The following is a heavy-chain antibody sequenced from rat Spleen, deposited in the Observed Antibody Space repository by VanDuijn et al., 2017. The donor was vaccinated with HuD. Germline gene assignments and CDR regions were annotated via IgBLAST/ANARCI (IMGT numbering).Heavy chain of an antibody. J-gene: IGHJ2*01. CDR1: GFTFSNYD. CDR2: ISYDGSST. Sequence: EVQLVESGGGLVQPGRSLKLSCAASGFTFSNYDMAWVRQAPTKGLEWVATISYDGSSTYYRDSVKGRFTISRDNAKNTLYLQMDSLRSEDTATYYCARHRNYGGIPFDYWGQGVMVTVSS. D-gene: IGHD1-11*01. CDR3: ARHRNYGGIPFDY. V-gene: IGHV5-29*01.